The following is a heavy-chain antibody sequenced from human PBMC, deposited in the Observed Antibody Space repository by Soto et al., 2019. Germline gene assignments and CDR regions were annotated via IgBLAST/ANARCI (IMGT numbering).Heavy chain of an antibody. V-gene: IGHV1-3*01. D-gene: IGHD2-21*01. J-gene: IGHJ2*01. CDR1: GYTFTRYA. Sequence: QVQLVQSGAEVKKPGASVKVSCKASGYTFTRYAMHWVRKAPGQRLEWMGWINAGNGNTKYQQKFQGRVTITRDTSASTDYMELSSLRSEDTAVYYCARVTGYSIGDLWGRGTLVTVSS. CDR3: ARVTGYSIGDL. CDR2: INAGNGNT.